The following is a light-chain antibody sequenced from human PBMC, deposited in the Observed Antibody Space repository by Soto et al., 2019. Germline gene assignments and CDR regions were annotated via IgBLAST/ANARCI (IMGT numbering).Light chain of an antibody. J-gene: IGLJ1*01. V-gene: IGLV2-14*01. CDR2: EVS. Sequence: QSVLTQPASVSGSPGQSITISCTGTTRDVGGYNFVSWYQHHPGEAPKLMIYEVSNRPSGVSQRFSASKSGNTASLTISGLQAEDEADYYCSSYTTSSTRACVFGTGTKLTVL. CDR1: TRDVGGYNF. CDR3: SSYTTSSTRACV.